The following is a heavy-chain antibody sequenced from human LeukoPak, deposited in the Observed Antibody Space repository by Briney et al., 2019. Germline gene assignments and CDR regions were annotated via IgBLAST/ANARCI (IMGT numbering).Heavy chain of an antibody. Sequence: GGSLRLSCVASGFTFSNYEMNWVRQAPGKGLEWVAYISISGTKIYYADSVKGRFTIARDNAKKSVYLQMNSLRVEDTGIYYCAREEAADSSDYWGQGTLVTVAS. CDR3: AREEAADSSDY. CDR2: ISISGTKI. CDR1: GFTFSNYE. V-gene: IGHV3-48*03. J-gene: IGHJ4*02. D-gene: IGHD3-22*01.